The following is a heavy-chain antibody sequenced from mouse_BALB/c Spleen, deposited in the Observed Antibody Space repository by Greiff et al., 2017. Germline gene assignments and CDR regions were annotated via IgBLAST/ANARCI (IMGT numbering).Heavy chain of an antibody. V-gene: IGHV14-3*02. CDR2: IDPANGNT. J-gene: IGHJ3*01. Sequence: VQLKQSGAELVKPGASVKLSCTASGFNIKDTYMHWVKQRPEQGLEWIGRIDPANGNTKYDPKFQGKATITADTSSNTAYLQLSSLTSEDTAVYYCAKNGYLAWFGYWGQGTLVTVSA. CDR3: AKNGYLAWFGY. D-gene: IGHD2-2*01. CDR1: GFNIKDTY.